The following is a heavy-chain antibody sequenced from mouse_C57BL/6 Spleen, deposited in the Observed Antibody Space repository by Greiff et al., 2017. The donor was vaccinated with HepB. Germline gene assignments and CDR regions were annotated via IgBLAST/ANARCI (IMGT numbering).Heavy chain of an antibody. D-gene: IGHD2-10*01. Sequence: QVQLKQSGPGLVAPSQSLSITCTVSGFSLTSYAISWVRQPPGKGLEWLGVIWTGGGTNYNSALKSRLSISKDNSKSQVFLKMNSLQTDDTARYYCARKTPSYGNYGDYFDYWGQGTTLTVSS. CDR1: GFSLTSYA. CDR3: ARKTPSYGNYGDYFDY. V-gene: IGHV2-9-1*01. J-gene: IGHJ2*01. CDR2: IWTGGGT.